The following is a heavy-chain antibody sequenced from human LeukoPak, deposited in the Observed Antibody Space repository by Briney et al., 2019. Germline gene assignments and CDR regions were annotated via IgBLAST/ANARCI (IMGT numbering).Heavy chain of an antibody. J-gene: IGHJ4*02. CDR2: ISYDGTNK. D-gene: IGHD3-22*01. Sequence: GGSLRLSCAVSGITFRNYAMHWVRQAPGKGLEWVALISYDGTNKYYADSVKGRFTISGDNSKTTLYLQMDSLRVEDTAVYYCAQGYFYDKIGYPPVDYWGQGTLVTVSS. V-gene: IGHV3-30-3*01. CDR3: AQGYFYDKIGYPPVDY. CDR1: GITFRNYA.